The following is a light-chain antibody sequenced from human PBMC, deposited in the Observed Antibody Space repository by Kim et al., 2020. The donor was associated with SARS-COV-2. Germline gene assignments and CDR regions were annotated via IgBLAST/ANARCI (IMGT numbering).Light chain of an antibody. CDR2: GKD. Sequence: GRTDRTTCPCDGSRSHYSTCSHQKPGQAPVLVDSGKDHRPSGIPARLSRSSSGNTASFTIPGAQAEDAADYCCNSRDSSGNHLVFGGGTQLTVL. CDR3: NSRDSSGNHLV. V-gene: IGLV3-19*01. CDR1: GSRSHY. J-gene: IGLJ2*01.